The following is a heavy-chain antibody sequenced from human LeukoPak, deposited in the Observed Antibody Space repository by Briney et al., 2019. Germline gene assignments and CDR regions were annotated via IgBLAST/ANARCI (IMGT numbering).Heavy chain of an antibody. CDR1: GGSFSGYY. J-gene: IGHJ4*02. D-gene: IGHD2-2*01. V-gene: IGHV4-34*01. CDR3: ARGSRTSVDY. CDR2: INHSGST. Sequence: PSETLSLTCAVYGGSFSGYYWSWIRQPPGKGLEWIGEINHSGSTNYNPSLKSRVTISVDTSKNEFSLNLSSVIAADTAVYYCARGSRTSVDYWGQGTLVTASS.